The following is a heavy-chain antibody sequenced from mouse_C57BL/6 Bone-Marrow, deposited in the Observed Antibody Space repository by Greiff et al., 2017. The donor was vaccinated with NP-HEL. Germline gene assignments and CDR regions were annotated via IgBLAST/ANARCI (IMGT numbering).Heavy chain of an antibody. D-gene: IGHD2-2*01. V-gene: IGHV1-80*01. CDR2: IYPGDGDI. CDR1: GYAFSSYW. Sequence: QVQLQQSGAELVKPGASVKISCKASGYAFSSYWMNWVKQRPGKGLEWIGQIYPGDGDINYNGKFKGKATLTADKSSSTAYMQLSSLTSEDSAVYFCLSTMVRAWAMGYWGQGTSVTVSS. J-gene: IGHJ4*01. CDR3: LSTMVRAWAMGY.